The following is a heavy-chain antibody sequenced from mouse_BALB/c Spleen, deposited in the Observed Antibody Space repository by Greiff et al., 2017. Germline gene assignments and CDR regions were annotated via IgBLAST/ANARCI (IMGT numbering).Heavy chain of an antibody. CDR1: GFTFSSFG. CDR2: ISSGSSTI. V-gene: IGHV5-17*02. Sequence: EVKLVESGGGLVQPGGSRKLSCAASGFTFSSFGMHWVRQAPEKGLEWVAYISSGSSTIYYADTVKGRFTISRDNPKNTLFLQMTSLRSEDTAMYYCAREGSWGRGYFDYWGQGTTLTVSS. D-gene: IGHD1-1*02. CDR3: AREGSWGRGYFDY. J-gene: IGHJ2*01.